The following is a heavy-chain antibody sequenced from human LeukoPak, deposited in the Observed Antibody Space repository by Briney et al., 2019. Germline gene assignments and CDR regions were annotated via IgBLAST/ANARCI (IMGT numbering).Heavy chain of an antibody. Sequence: GASVKVSCKASGGTFSSYAISWVRQAPGQGLEWMGRIIPIFGIANYAQKFQGRVTITAGKSTSTAYMELSSLRSEDTAVYYCARDPDYGMDVWGQGTTVTVSS. V-gene: IGHV1-69*04. J-gene: IGHJ6*02. CDR1: GGTFSSYA. CDR2: IIPIFGIA. CDR3: ARDPDYGMDV.